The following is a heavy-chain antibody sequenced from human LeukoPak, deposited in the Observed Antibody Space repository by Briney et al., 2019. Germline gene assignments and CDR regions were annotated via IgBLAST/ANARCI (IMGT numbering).Heavy chain of an antibody. D-gene: IGHD1-26*01. CDR2: IYHSGST. Sequence: PSETLSLTCAVYGGSFSGYYWSWIRQPPGKGLEWIGSIYHSGSTYYNPSLKSRVTISEDTSKNQFSLKLRSVTAADTAVYYCARSGSSGSYPYWGQGTLVTVSS. CDR1: GGSFSGYY. CDR3: ARSGSSGSYPY. V-gene: IGHV4-34*01. J-gene: IGHJ4*02.